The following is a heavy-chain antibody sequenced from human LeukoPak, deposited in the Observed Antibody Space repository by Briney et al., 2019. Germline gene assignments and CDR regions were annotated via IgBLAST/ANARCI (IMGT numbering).Heavy chain of an antibody. D-gene: IGHD2-2*02. V-gene: IGHV1-18*01. CDR1: GYTFTSYG. CDR3: ARDSPYCSSTSCYTLAHAFDI. Sequence: GASVKVSCKASGYTFTSYGISWVRQAPGQGLEWMGWISAYNGNTNYAQKLQGRVTMTTDTSTSTAYMELRSLRSDDTAVYYCARDSPYCSSTSCYTLAHAFDIWGQGTMVTVSS. CDR2: ISAYNGNT. J-gene: IGHJ3*02.